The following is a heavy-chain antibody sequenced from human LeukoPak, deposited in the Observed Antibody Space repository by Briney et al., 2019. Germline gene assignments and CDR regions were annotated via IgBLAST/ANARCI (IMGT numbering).Heavy chain of an antibody. J-gene: IGHJ5*02. CDR1: GGSISSYY. Sequence: SETLSLTCTVSGGSISSYYWSWIRQPPGKGLEWIGYIYYSVSTNYNPSLKSRVAISVDTSNNQFSLKLSSVTAADTAVYYCARDDYGGNSGWFDPWGQGTLVTVSS. V-gene: IGHV4-59*01. CDR2: IYYSVST. CDR3: ARDDYGGNSGWFDP. D-gene: IGHD4-23*01.